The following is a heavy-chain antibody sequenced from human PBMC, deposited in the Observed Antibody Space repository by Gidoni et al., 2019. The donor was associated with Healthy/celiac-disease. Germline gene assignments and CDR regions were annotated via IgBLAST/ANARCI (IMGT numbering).Heavy chain of an antibody. J-gene: IGHJ4*02. V-gene: IGHV4-31*03. CDR1: GGSISSGCYY. D-gene: IGHD1-1*01. CDR2: IYYSGST. CDR3: ARLFSSRRNRTFDY. Sequence: KPSQTLSLTCTVSGGSISSGCYYWSWIRQHPGKGLEWLGYIYYSGSTYYNPSLKSRVTISVDTSKNQFSLKLSSVTAADTAVYYCARLFSSRRNRTFDYWGQGTLVTVSS.